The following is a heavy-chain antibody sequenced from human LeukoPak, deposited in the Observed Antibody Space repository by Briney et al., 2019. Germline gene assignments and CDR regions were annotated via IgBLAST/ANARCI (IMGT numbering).Heavy chain of an antibody. CDR3: ARDGSSGSRDAFDI. Sequence: GGSLRLSCADSGFTVSSNYMSWVRQAPGKGMEWVSVIYSGGSAYYADSVKGRFTISRDNSKNTLYLQMNSLRAEDTAVYYCARDGSSGSRDAFDIWGQGTMVTVSS. J-gene: IGHJ3*02. D-gene: IGHD6-19*01. CDR2: IYSGGSA. CDR1: GFTVSSNY. V-gene: IGHV3-53*01.